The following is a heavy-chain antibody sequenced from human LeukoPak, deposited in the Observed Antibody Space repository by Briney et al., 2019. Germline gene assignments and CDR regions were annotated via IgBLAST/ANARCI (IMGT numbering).Heavy chain of an antibody. D-gene: IGHD6-13*01. J-gene: IGHJ6*02. CDR1: GFTFSSYA. Sequence: PGGSLRLSCAASGFTFSSYAMHWVRQAPGKGLEYVSAISSNGGSTYYANSVKGRSTISRDNSKNTLYLQMGSLRAEDMAVYYCARSSSSWRYYYYYGMDVRGQGTTVTVSS. CDR3: ARSSSSWRYYYYYGMDV. V-gene: IGHV3-64*01. CDR2: ISSNGGST.